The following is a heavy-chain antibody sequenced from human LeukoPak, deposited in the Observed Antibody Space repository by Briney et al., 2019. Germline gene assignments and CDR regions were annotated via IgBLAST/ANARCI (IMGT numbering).Heavy chain of an antibody. D-gene: IGHD5-18*01. CDR1: GFTFSSYS. CDR3: AKDLRGYSYGYFTDY. Sequence: PGGSLRLSCAASGFTFSSYSMHWVRQAPGKGLEWVACIRYDGSKKYYADSVKGRFTISRDNSKNTLYLQMNSLRAEDTAVYYCAKDLRGYSYGYFTDYWGQGTLVTVSS. V-gene: IGHV3-30*02. J-gene: IGHJ4*02. CDR2: IRYDGSKK.